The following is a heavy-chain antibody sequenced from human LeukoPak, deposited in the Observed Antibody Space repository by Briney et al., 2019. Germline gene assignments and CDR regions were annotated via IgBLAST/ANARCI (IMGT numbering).Heavy chain of an antibody. CDR3: ARATESDYYGSGRYLHYFDY. CDR2: IYYSGST. V-gene: IGHV4-59*01. CDR1: GGSISSYY. D-gene: IGHD3-10*01. J-gene: IGHJ4*02. Sequence: SETLSLTCTVSGGSISSYYWNWIRQPPGKGLEWNGYIYYSGSTNYNPSLKSRVTKSVDTPKNQFSLKLSSVTTADTAVYYCARATESDYYGSGRYLHYFDYWGQGTLVTVSS.